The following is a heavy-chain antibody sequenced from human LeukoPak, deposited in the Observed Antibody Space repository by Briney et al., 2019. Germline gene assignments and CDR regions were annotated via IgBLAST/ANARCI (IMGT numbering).Heavy chain of an antibody. CDR3: TRPSVLGPNTDY. V-gene: IGHV3-66*04. CDR2: IYSGGST. CDR1: GFTVSSNY. J-gene: IGHJ4*02. D-gene: IGHD4/OR15-4a*01. Sequence: GGSLRLSCAASGFTVSSNYMSWVRQAPGKGLEWVSVIYSGGSTYYADSVKGRFTISRDNSKNTLYLQKNSLRAEDTAVYYCTRPSVLGPNTDYWGQGTLVTVSS.